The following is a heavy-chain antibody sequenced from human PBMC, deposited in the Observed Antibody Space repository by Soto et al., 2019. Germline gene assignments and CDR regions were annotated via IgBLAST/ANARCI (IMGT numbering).Heavy chain of an antibody. CDR1: GFTFSSYA. CDR2: ISYYGSNK. J-gene: IGHJ4*02. V-gene: IGHV3-30-3*01. Sequence: PGGSLRLSCAASGFTFSSYAMHWVRQAPGKGLDWVAVISYYGSNKYYADSVKGRFTISRDNSKNTLYLQMNSLRAEDTAVYYCARAPRYCSGGSCYYLGFDYWGQGTLVTVSS. CDR3: ARAPRYCSGGSCYYLGFDY. D-gene: IGHD2-15*01.